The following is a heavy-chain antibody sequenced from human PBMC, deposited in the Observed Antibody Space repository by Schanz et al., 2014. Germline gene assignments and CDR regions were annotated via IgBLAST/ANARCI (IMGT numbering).Heavy chain of an antibody. Sequence: QVLLVQSGAEVKKPGASVKVSCKASGYRFIGYYVHWVRQAPGQGLAWMGRVTAYSGDTNYAQMLEGRVTITTDTSISTAYMELSRLTSDDTAVFFCARENTAVAGMPRVMDVWGQGTTVTVTS. CDR2: VTAYSGDT. CDR3: ARENTAVAGMPRVMDV. J-gene: IGHJ6*02. D-gene: IGHD6-19*01. V-gene: IGHV1-2*06. CDR1: GYRFIGYY.